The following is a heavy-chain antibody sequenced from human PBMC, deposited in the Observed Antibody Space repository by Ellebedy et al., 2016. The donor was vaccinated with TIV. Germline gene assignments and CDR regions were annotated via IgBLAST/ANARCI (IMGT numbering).Heavy chain of an antibody. CDR2: ISSNGGGT. J-gene: IGHJ4*02. CDR1: GFTFSINA. CDR3: AKDLGLARQWGFDY. Sequence: GESLKISCAASGFTFSINAMGWVRQAPGKGLEWVSTISSNGGGTYYPNSVEGRFTISSDNSNNTLWLQMSSLRAEDTARYLCAKDLGLARQWGFDYWGQGTLVTVSS. V-gene: IGHV3-23*01. D-gene: IGHD2-8*01.